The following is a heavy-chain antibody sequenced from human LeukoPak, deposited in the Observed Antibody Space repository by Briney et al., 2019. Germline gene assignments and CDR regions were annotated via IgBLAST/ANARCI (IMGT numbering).Heavy chain of an antibody. D-gene: IGHD2-2*01. J-gene: IGHJ6*02. Sequence: SETLSLTCTASGCSISSYYWSWIRQPPGKGLKWIGYIYYSGSTNYNPSLKSRVTISVDTSNNQFSLKLSSVTAADTAVYYCARAKVVVPAAPYYYYYGMDVWGQGTTVTVSS. CDR3: ARAKVVVPAAPYYYYYGMDV. V-gene: IGHV4-59*01. CDR1: GCSISSYY. CDR2: IYYSGST.